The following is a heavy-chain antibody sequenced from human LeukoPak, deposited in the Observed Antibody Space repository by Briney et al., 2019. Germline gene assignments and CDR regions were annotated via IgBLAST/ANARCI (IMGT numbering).Heavy chain of an antibody. CDR1: GFTFSSYN. D-gene: IGHD2-2*01. J-gene: IGHJ4*02. V-gene: IGHV3-21*04. CDR2: ITSDSSYI. CDR3: AKVGVPAAMELGTRGVATTIELDY. Sequence: GGSLRLSCAASGFTFSSYNMNWVRQAPGKGLEWVSSITSDSSYIYYAASVKDRFTISRDNSKNTLSLQMNSLRAEDTAVYYCAKVGVPAAMELGTRGVATTIELDYWGQGTLVTVSS.